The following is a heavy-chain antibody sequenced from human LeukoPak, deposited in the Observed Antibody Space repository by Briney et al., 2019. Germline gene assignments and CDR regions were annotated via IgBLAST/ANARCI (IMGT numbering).Heavy chain of an antibody. J-gene: IGHJ6*03. CDR2: INDSGST. V-gene: IGHV4-34*01. Sequence: SETLSLNCAVYGGSFSGYYWRWIRQSPGKGLEGIGEINDSGSTNYDPSLKSRVTISVDTSKNQISLKLTSVTAADTAVYYCARVAGDPIYYYYYMDVWGKGTTVTVSS. CDR3: ARVAGDPIYYYYYMDV. D-gene: IGHD7-27*01. CDR1: GGSFSGYY.